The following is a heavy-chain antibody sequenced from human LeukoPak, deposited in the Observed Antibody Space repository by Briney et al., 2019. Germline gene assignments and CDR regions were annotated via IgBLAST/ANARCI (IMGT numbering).Heavy chain of an antibody. V-gene: IGHV3-7*01. J-gene: IGHJ5*02. CDR1: GFTFSRHW. CDR2: IKHDGSEK. D-gene: IGHD5-12*01. Sequence: GGSLRLSCAASGFTFSRHWMTWVRQAPGKGLEWVANIKHDGSEKNYVDSVKGRFTISRDNAKNSLYLQMNSLRAEDTAVYYCARDGVGYGFDPWGQGTLVTVSS. CDR3: ARDGVGYGFDP.